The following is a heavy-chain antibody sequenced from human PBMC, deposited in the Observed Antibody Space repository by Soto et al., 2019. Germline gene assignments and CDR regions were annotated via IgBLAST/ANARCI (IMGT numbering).Heavy chain of an antibody. CDR1: GGSFSGYY. D-gene: IGHD2-2*01. J-gene: IGHJ6*02. CDR2: INHSGST. CDR3: ARGPWDIVVVPAAMFYYGMDV. V-gene: IGHV4-34*01. Sequence: PSETLSLTCAVYGGSFSGYYWSWIRQPPGKGLEWIGEINHSGSTNYNPSLKSRVTISVDTSKNQFSLKLSSVTAADTAVYYCARGPWDIVVVPAAMFYYGMDVWGQGTTVTV.